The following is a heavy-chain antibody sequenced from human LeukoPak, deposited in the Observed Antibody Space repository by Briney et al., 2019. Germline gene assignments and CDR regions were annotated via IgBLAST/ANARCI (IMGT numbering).Heavy chain of an antibody. J-gene: IGHJ4*02. D-gene: IGHD4-17*01. CDR1: QFTFSTYT. V-gene: IGHV3-21*01. CDR2: ISSSSAYI. CDR3: ARETVTKYRFDY. Sequence: PGGSLRLSCTASQFTFSTYTMSWVRQAPGKGLEWVSSISSSSAYIYYADSVRGRFTISRDNAKNSLYLQLNSLRAVDTAVYYCARETVTKYRFDYWGQGTLVTVSS.